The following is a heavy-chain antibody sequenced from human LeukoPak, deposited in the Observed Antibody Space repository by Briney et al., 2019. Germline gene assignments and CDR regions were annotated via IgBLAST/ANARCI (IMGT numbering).Heavy chain of an antibody. Sequence: GGSLRLSCAASGFTFSGSAMHWVRQASGKGLEWVGRIRSKANSYATAYAASVKGRFTISRDDSKNTAYLQMNSLKTEDTAVYYCTVLWFGELLPTDHNWFDPWGQGTLVTVSS. J-gene: IGHJ5*02. V-gene: IGHV3-73*01. CDR3: TVLWFGELLPTDHNWFDP. CDR1: GFTFSGSA. D-gene: IGHD3-10*01. CDR2: IRSKANSYAT.